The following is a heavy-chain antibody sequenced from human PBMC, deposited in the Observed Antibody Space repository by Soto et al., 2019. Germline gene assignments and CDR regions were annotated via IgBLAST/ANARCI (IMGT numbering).Heavy chain of an antibody. J-gene: IGHJ6*02. CDR1: GFTVSSNY. CDR2: IYSGGST. V-gene: IGHV3-53*01. CDR3: TKASSDRHHMDV. Sequence: GGSLRLSCAASGFTVSSNYMSWVRQAPGKGLEWVSVIYSGGSTYYADSVKGRFTISRDNSKNTLYLQMNSLRAEDTAVYYCTKASSDRHHMDVWGQGTTVTVS.